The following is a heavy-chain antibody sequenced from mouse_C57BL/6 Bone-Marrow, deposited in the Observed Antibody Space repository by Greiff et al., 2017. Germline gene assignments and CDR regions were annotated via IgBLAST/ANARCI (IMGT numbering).Heavy chain of an antibody. Sequence: EVMLVESGGGLVKPGGSLKLSCAASGFTFSDYGMHWVRQAPEKGLEWVAYISSGSSTIYYADTVKGRFTISRDNAKNTLFLQMTSLRSEDTAMYYCARNWDGEDAMDYWGQGTSVTVSS. J-gene: IGHJ4*01. CDR2: ISSGSSTI. D-gene: IGHD4-1*01. CDR1: GFTFSDYG. V-gene: IGHV5-17*01. CDR3: ARNWDGEDAMDY.